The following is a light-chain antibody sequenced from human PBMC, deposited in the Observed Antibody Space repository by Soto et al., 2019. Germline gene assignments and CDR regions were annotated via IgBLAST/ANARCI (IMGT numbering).Light chain of an antibody. CDR2: GAS. Sequence: SQSPSTLSLSTGERATLSCRASQSVSSYLAWYQQKPGQAPRLLIYGASSRAAGIPDRFSGSGSGTDFTLTISRLEPEDFGVYYCQQYGTSPWTFAQGTKAAIK. J-gene: IGKJ1*01. CDR1: QSVSSY. CDR3: QQYGTSPWT. V-gene: IGKV3-20*01.